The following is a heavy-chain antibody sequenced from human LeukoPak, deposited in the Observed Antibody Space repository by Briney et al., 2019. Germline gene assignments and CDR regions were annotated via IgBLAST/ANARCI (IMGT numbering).Heavy chain of an antibody. Sequence: ASVKVSCKASGYTFTGYYMHWVRQAPGQGLESMGWINPNSGGTNYAQKFQGRVTMTRDTSISTAYMELSRLRSDDTAVYYCARRRQAGREQLEYWGQGTLVTVSS. V-gene: IGHV1-2*02. CDR2: INPNSGGT. D-gene: IGHD6-13*01. CDR3: ARRRQAGREQLEY. J-gene: IGHJ4*02. CDR1: GYTFTGYY.